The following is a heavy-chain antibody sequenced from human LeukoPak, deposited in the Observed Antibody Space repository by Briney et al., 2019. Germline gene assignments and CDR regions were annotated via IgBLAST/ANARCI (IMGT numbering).Heavy chain of an antibody. Sequence: ASVKVSCKASGYTFTIYAMNWVRQAPGQGLEWMGWINTNTGNPTYAQGFTGRFVFSLDTSVSTAYLQISSLKAEDTAVYYCARDTSGYFDWLPDYYYYYMDVWGKGTTVTVSS. V-gene: IGHV7-4-1*02. J-gene: IGHJ6*03. CDR1: GYTFTIYA. CDR2: INTNTGNP. CDR3: ARDTSGYFDWLPDYYYYYMDV. D-gene: IGHD3-9*01.